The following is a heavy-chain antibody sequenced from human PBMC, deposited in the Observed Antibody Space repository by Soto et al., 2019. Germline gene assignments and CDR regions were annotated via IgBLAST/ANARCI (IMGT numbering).Heavy chain of an antibody. D-gene: IGHD6-19*01. CDR2: IYHSGST. CDR1: GGSISSSNW. J-gene: IGHJ4*02. Sequence: SETLSLTCAVSGGSISSSNWWSWVRQPPGKGLEWIGEIYHSGSTNYNPSLKSRVTISVDKSKNQFSLKLSSVTAADTAVYYCARAKYSSGWSNEFDYWGQGTLVTVSS. V-gene: IGHV4-4*02. CDR3: ARAKYSSGWSNEFDY.